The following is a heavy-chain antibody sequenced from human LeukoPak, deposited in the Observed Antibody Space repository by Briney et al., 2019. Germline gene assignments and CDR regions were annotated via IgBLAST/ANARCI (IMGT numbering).Heavy chain of an antibody. V-gene: IGHV3-53*01. CDR1: GFNVSNTY. CDR2: IYSGGRT. CDR3: ARGTWDPALLDS. D-gene: IGHD1-26*01. Sequence: GGSLRLSCVVTGFNVSNTYMSGVRQAPGKGLEWVSVIYSGGRTYYADSVKGRFTMSRDNSKNTLYFQMNSLTAEDTAVYFCARGTWDPALLDSWGQGTLVTVSS. J-gene: IGHJ4*02.